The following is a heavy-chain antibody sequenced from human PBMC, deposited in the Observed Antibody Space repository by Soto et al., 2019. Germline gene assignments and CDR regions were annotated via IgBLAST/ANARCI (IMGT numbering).Heavy chain of an antibody. J-gene: IGHJ6*02. V-gene: IGHV1-69*01. Sequence: QVQLVQSGAEVKKPGSSVKVSCKASGGTFSSYAISWVRQAPGQGLEWMGGIIPIFGTANYAQKVQGRVTITADESTSTAYMELSRLRSEDTAVYYCARKPYYDFWSGYYGMDVWGQGTTVTVSS. CDR3: ARKPYYDFWSGYYGMDV. CDR1: GGTFSSYA. D-gene: IGHD3-3*01. CDR2: IIPIFGTA.